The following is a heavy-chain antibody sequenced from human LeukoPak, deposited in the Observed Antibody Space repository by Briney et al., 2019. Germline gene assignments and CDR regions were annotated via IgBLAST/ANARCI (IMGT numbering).Heavy chain of an antibody. CDR1: GYTLTELS. D-gene: IGHD3-22*01. CDR2: FDPEDGET. J-gene: IGHJ4*02. CDR3: ATSSSVYYDSSGYYTPSDY. Sequence: ASVKVSCKVSGYTLTELSMHWVRQAPGKGPEWTGGFDPEDGETIYAQKFQGRVTMTEDTSTDTAYMELSSLRSEDTAVYYCATSSSVYYDSSGYYTPSDYWGQGTLVTVSS. V-gene: IGHV1-24*01.